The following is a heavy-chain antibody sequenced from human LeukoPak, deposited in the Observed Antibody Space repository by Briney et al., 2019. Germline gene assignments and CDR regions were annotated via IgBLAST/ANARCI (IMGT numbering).Heavy chain of an antibody. V-gene: IGHV3-30*02. D-gene: IGHD3-3*01. CDR2: IRYDGSNK. J-gene: IGHJ4*02. CDR1: GFTFSSYG. CDR3: AKDFLPLFGVATFFDY. Sequence: PGGSLRLSCAASGFTFSSYGMHWVRQAPGKGLEWVAFIRYDGSNKYYADSVKGRFTISRDNSKNTLYLQMNSLRAEDTAVYYCAKDFLPLFGVATFFDYWGQGTLVTVSS.